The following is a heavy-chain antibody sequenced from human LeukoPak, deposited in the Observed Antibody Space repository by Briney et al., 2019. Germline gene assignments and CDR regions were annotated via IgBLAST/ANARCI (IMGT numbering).Heavy chain of an antibody. V-gene: IGHV3-66*01. CDR3: ARVQVWREGYNNFDY. Sequence: PGGSLRLSCAASGFTVSSNYMSWVRQAPGKGLEWVSVIYSGGSTYYADSVKGRFTISRDNSKNTLYLQMNSLRAEDTAVYYCARVQVWREGYNNFDYWGQGTLVTVSS. D-gene: IGHD5-24*01. J-gene: IGHJ4*02. CDR1: GFTVSSNY. CDR2: IYSGGST.